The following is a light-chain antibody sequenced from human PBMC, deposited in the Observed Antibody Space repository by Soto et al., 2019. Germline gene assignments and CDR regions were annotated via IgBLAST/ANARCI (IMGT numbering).Light chain of an antibody. CDR3: MQPLDLPVT. CDR2: LAS. V-gene: IGKV2-28*01. CDR1: QSLLHTNAYHY. J-gene: IGKJ5*01. Sequence: ETVLTQLPLSLSITPGEPASISCRSSQSLLHTNAYHYLDWYLQKPGQSPQLLIYLASYRASGGPDRFSGRWSSKGFTLRISRVEAEDVGVYYCMQPLDLPVTFGQGTRLEIK.